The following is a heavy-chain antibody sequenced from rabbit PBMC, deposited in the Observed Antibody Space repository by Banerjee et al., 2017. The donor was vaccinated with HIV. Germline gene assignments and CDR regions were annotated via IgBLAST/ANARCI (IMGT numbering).Heavy chain of an antibody. CDR1: GIDLSSDYY. CDR3: ARATMMLVINL. CDR2: IFSNRGIT. V-gene: IGHV1S45*01. Sequence: QGHLEESGGGLVKPEGSLTLTCKASGIDLSSDYYMCWVRQAPGKGLELIACIFSNRGITWYASWVNGRFTISKTSSTTVTLQMTSLTAADTATYFCARATMMLVINLWGPGTLVTVS. D-gene: IGHD2-1*01. J-gene: IGHJ4*01.